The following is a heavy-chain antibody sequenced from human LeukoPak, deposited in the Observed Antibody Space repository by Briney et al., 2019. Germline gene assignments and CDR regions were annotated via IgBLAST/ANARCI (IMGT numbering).Heavy chain of an antibody. D-gene: IGHD1-26*01. CDR2: INSDGSST. Sequence: PGGSLRLSCAASGFTFSSYWMHWVRQAPEKGLVWVSRINSDGSSTSYADSVKGRFTISRDNAKNTLYLQMNSLRAEDTAVYYCAREWRYPYGMDVWGQGTTVTVSS. CDR3: AREWRYPYGMDV. V-gene: IGHV3-74*01. CDR1: GFTFSSYW. J-gene: IGHJ6*02.